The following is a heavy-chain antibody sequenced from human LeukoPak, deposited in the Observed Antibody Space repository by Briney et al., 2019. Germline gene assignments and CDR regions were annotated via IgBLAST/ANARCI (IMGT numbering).Heavy chain of an antibody. CDR3: AKGKDFLFDY. Sequence: GGSLRLSCAASGFTFSNYGMHWVRQAPGKGLEWVTFIRFDGSDKYYADSVKGRFTCSRDNFKNTLYLEMNSLRVEDTAVYYCAKGKDFLFDYWGQGTLVTVSS. CDR2: IRFDGSDK. D-gene: IGHD2/OR15-2a*01. CDR1: GFTFSNYG. J-gene: IGHJ4*02. V-gene: IGHV3-30*02.